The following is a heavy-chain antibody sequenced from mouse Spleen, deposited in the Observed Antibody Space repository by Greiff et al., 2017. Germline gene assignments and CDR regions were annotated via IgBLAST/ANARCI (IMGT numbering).Heavy chain of an antibody. CDR2: ISYDGSN. D-gene: IGHD2-14*01. Sequence: EVQLVESGPGLVQPSQSLSLTCSVTGYSITSGYYWNWIRQPPGNKLEWMGYISYDGSNNYNPSLKNRISITRDTSKNQFFLKLNSVTTEDTATYYCARGGKYRYDFGYWGQGTTLTVSS. CDR3: ARGGKYRYDFGY. CDR1: GYSITSGYY. J-gene: IGHJ2*01. V-gene: IGHV3-6*01.